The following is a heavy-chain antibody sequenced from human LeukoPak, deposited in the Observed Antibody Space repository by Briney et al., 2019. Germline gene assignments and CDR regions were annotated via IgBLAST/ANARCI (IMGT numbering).Heavy chain of an antibody. CDR2: ISSSSSYI. V-gene: IGHV3-21*01. D-gene: IGHD5-18*01. J-gene: IGHJ4*02. CDR1: GFTFSSYS. Sequence: GGSLRLSCAASGFTFSSYSMNWVRQAPGKGLEWVSSISSSSSYIYYADSVKGRFTISRDNAKNSLYLQMNSLRAEDTAVYYCASQVDTAMAPDYWGQGTLVTVSS. CDR3: ASQVDTAMAPDY.